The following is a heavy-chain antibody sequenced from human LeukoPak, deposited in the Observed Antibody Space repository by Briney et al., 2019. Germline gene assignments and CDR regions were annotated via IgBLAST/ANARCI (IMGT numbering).Heavy chain of an antibody. CDR1: GYTFTGYY. CDR2: INPNSGGT. CDR3: ASSTSGLYYYYYMDV. J-gene: IGHJ6*03. Sequence: GASVKVSCKASGYTFTGYYMHWVRQAPGQGLEWMGWINPNSGGTNYAQKLQGRVTMTTDTSTSTAYMELRSLRSDDTAVYYCASSTSGLYYYYYMDVWGKGTTVTVSS. V-gene: IGHV1-2*02. D-gene: IGHD2-2*01.